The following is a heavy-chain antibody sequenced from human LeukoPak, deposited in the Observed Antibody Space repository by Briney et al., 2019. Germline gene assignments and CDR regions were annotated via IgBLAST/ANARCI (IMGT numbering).Heavy chain of an antibody. J-gene: IGHJ6*03. CDR2: INHSGST. D-gene: IGHD5-24*01. CDR1: GGSFSGHY. V-gene: IGHV4-34*01. CDR3: ARGMGYYYYYMDV. Sequence: PSEALSLTCAVSGGSFSGHYWNWIRQPPGKGLEWIGEINHSGSTNYNPSLKSRVTISVDTSKNQFSLKLSSVTAADTAVYYCARGMGYYYYYMDVWGKGTTVTVSS.